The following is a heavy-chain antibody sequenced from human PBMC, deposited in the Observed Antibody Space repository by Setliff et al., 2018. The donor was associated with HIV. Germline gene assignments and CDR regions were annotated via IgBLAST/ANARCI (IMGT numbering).Heavy chain of an antibody. V-gene: IGHV4-59*05. D-gene: IGHD2-15*01. CDR3: GRVAGYCAPSRCYGYNAFDI. Sequence: SETLSLTCSVSGDSLGSHYWSWVRQPPGKGLEWIGSVDYTGKTYYNSSLNSRVTIAVDTSKDQFSLNLSTVTAADTAAYYCGRVAGYCAPSRCYGYNAFDIWGPGTMVTVSS. CDR1: GDSLGSHY. J-gene: IGHJ3*02. CDR2: VDYTGKT.